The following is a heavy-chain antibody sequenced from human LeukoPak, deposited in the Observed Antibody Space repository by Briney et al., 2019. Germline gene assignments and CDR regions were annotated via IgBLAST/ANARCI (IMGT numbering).Heavy chain of an antibody. CDR1: GFTFSAYG. CDR2: IGTTSSTT. D-gene: IGHD4-17*01. V-gene: IGHV3-48*01. J-gene: IGHJ4*02. CDR3: ARGSEVPGDYVSDY. Sequence: GGSLRLSCAASGFTFSAYGMNWVRQAPGKGLEWVSFIGTTSSTTHYADSVKGRFTISRDNAKNSLYLQMSSLRAEDTAVYYCARGSEVPGDYVSDYWGQGTLVTVSS.